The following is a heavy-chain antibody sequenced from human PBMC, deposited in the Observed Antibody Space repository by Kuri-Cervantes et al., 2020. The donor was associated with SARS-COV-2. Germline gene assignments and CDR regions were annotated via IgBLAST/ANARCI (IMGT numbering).Heavy chain of an antibody. V-gene: IGHV3-30*18. CDR1: GFTFSSYG. Sequence: LSLTCAASGFTFSSYGMHWFRQAPGKGLEWVAVISYDGSNKYYADSVKGRFTISRDNSKNTLYLQMNSLRAEDTAVYYCAKVFEAFSLEAVEPTHYYYYGMDVWGQGTTVTVSS. J-gene: IGHJ6*02. CDR3: AKVFEAFSLEAVEPTHYYYYGMDV. D-gene: IGHD6-19*01. CDR2: ISYDGSNK.